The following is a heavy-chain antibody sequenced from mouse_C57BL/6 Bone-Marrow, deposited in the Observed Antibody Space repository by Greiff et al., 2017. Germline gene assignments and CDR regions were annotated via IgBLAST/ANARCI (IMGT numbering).Heavy chain of an antibody. CDR2: IWSGGST. CDR3: ASSTTVEYYFDY. Sequence: VQRVESGPGLVQPSQSLSITCTVSGFSLTSYGVHWVRQSPGKGLEWLGVIWSGGSTDYNAAFISRLSISKDKSKSQVFFKMNSLQADDTSIYYCASSTTVEYYFDYWGQGTTLTVSS. CDR1: GFSLTSYG. V-gene: IGHV2-2*01. J-gene: IGHJ2*01. D-gene: IGHD1-1*01.